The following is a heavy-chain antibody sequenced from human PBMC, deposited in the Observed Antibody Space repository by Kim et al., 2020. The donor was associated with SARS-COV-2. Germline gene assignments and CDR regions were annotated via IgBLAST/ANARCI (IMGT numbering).Heavy chain of an antibody. V-gene: IGHV1-69*01. CDR3: AREIVGATGIGDY. Sequence: ARKSQGRVTITADESTSTAYMELSSLRAEDTAVYYCAREIVGATGIGDYWGQGTLVTVSS. D-gene: IGHD1-26*01. J-gene: IGHJ4*02.